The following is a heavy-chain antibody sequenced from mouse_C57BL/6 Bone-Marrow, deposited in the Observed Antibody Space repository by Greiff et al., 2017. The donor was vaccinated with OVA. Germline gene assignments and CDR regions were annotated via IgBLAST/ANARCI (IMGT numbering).Heavy chain of an antibody. Sequence: QVQLQQSGAELARPGASVKMSCKASGYTFTSYTIHWVKQRPGQGLEWIGYIDPTNDYTNYNQKFKGKATLTADKSSSTAYMQLSSLTSEDSAVYYCTRGYYFDYWGQGTPLTVSS. CDR3: TRGYYFDY. CDR2: IDPTNDYT. CDR1: GYTFTSYT. V-gene: IGHV1-4*01. J-gene: IGHJ2*01.